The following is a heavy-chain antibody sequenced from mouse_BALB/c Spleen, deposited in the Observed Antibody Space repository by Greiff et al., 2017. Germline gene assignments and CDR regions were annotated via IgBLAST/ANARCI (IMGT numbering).Heavy chain of an antibody. V-gene: IGHV14-4*02. CDR1: GFNIKDYY. D-gene: IGHD2-2*01. J-gene: IGHJ2*01. CDR3: NAWRLRPFDY. Sequence: VQLQQSGAELVRSGASVKLSCTASGFNIKDYYMHWVKQRPEQGLEWIGWIDPENGDTEYAPKFQGKATMTADTSSNTAYLQLSSLTSEDTAVYYCNAWRLRPFDYWGQGTTLTVSS. CDR2: IDPENGDT.